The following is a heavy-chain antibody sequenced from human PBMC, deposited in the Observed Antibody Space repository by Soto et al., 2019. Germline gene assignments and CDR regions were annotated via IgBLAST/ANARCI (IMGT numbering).Heavy chain of an antibody. CDR2: IIPIFGTA. V-gene: IGHV1-69*01. CDR1: GGTFSTSG. Sequence: QVQLVQSGAEVKKPGSSVKVSCKASGGTFSTSGINWVRQAPGQGLEWMGGIIPIFGTANYAQKFQGRVTITAGDSTGIAYMALRGLISEVTAVYFWASDRRRSYCSSTSCVFEYWGQGNLVIGSS. CDR3: ASDRRRSYCSSTSCVFEY. D-gene: IGHD2-2*01. J-gene: IGHJ4*02.